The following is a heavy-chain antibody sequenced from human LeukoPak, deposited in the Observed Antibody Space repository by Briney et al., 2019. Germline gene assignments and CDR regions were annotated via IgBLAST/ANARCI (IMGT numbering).Heavy chain of an antibody. CDR1: GGSISSYY. V-gene: IGHV4-4*07. CDR3: ARAGRYYDILTGYYPTGWFDP. J-gene: IGHJ5*02. D-gene: IGHD3-9*01. Sequence: SETLSLTCTVSGGSISSYYWSWIRQPAGKGLEWIGRIYTSGSTNYNPSLKSRVTMSVDTSKNQFSLKLSSVTAADTAVYYCARAGRYYDILTGYYPTGWFDPWGQGTLVTVSS. CDR2: IYTSGST.